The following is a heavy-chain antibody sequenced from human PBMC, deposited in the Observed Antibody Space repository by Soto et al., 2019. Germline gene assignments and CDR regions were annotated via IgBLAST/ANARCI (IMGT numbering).Heavy chain of an antibody. V-gene: IGHV1-69*01. CDR1: GTNFNNYA. D-gene: IGHD3-22*01. J-gene: IGHJ3*02. CDR2: LIPILGSP. Sequence: QEQLAQSGAEVKKPGSSVTVSCKASGTNFNNYAISWVRQAPGQGLEWMGGLIPILGSPHYAQKFQGRVTTIADGPTNTAHMVMRSLRSEDTAVYYCASGSYYDSSGYGAFDIWGQGTMVTVSS. CDR3: ASGSYYDSSGYGAFDI.